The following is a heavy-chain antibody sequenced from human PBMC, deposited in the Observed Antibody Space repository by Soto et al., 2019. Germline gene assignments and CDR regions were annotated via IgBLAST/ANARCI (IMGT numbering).Heavy chain of an antibody. Sequence: ASVKVSCKASGYTFTSYGISWVRQAPGQGLEWMGWISAYNGNTNYAQKLQGRVTMTTDTSTSTAYMELRSLRSDDTAVYYCARFRYCSSTSCYDHFDYWGQGTLVTVSS. CDR2: ISAYNGNT. CDR1: GYTFTSYG. D-gene: IGHD2-2*01. J-gene: IGHJ4*02. V-gene: IGHV1-18*01. CDR3: ARFRYCSSTSCYDHFDY.